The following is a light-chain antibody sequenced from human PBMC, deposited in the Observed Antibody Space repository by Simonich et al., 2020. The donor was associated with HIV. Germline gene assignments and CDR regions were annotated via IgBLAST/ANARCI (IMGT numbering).Light chain of an antibody. V-gene: IGKV2-30*02. Sequence: DVVMTQSPLSLPVTLGQPASISCRSSQSLLHRDGNTYLNWFQQRPGQSPRRLIYKVSNRDSGVPDRFSGSGSGTDFTLKISRVEAEDVGVYSCMQGTHWPRTFGQGTKVEIK. CDR1: QSLLHRDGNTY. CDR2: KVS. J-gene: IGKJ1*01. CDR3: MQGTHWPRT.